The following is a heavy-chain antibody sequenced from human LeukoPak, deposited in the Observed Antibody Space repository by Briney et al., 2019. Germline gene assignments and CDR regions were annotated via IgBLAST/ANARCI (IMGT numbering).Heavy chain of an antibody. CDR1: VGSLSISNG. CDR2: ISQSGST. Sequence: SGTLSLTCAVSVGSLSISNGWSWVRQPPEKGLDGIGEISQSGSTNYNPSPKSRVTMSVDKSTNQSSLKLTSVTAADTAVYYCARAGRYYDSTGYYWYFDFWGQGTLVTVSS. D-gene: IGHD3-22*01. CDR3: ARAGRYYDSTGYYWYFDF. V-gene: IGHV4-4*02. J-gene: IGHJ4*02.